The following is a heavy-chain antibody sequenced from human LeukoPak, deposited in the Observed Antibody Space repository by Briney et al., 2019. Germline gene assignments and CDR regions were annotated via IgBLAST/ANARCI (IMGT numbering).Heavy chain of an antibody. J-gene: IGHJ4*02. Sequence: ASVKVSCKASGYTFTSHGISWVRQAPGQGLEWMGWISAYNGNTDYAQKLQGRVTMTTDTSTSTAYMELRSLRSDDTAMYYCARVRIAVAGTDFDVWGQGTLVTVSS. CDR3: ARVRIAVAGTDFDV. CDR1: GYTFTSHG. D-gene: IGHD6-19*01. V-gene: IGHV1-18*01. CDR2: ISAYNGNT.